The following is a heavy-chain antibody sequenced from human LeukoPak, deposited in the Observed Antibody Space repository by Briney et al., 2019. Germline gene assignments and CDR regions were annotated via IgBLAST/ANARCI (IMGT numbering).Heavy chain of an antibody. CDR2: INHSGST. V-gene: IGHV4-34*01. J-gene: IGHJ4*02. D-gene: IGHD2-15*01. CDR3: ASRGYCSGGSCYSISYYFDY. Sequence: SETLSLTCAVYGGSFSGYYWSWIRQPPGKGLEWLGEINHSGSTNYNPSLKSRVTISVDTSKNQFSLKLSSVTAADTAVYYCASRGYCSGGSCYSISYYFDYWGQGTLVTVSS. CDR1: GGSFSGYY.